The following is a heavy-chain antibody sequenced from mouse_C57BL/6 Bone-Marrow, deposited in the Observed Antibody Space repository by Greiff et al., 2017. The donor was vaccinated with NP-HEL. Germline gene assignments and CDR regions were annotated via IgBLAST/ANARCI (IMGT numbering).Heavy chain of an antibody. D-gene: IGHD2-2*01. CDR1: GFTFSDYY. CDR2: INYDGSST. J-gene: IGHJ1*03. CDR3: ARERSYGYDGWYFDV. V-gene: IGHV5-16*01. Sequence: EVKLLESEGGLVQPGSSMKLSCTASGFTFSDYYMAWVRQVPEKGLEWVANINYDGSSTYYLDSLKSSFIMSIDTASNILYLQMSSLKSEDTATDYCARERSYGYDGWYFDVWGTGTTVTVSS.